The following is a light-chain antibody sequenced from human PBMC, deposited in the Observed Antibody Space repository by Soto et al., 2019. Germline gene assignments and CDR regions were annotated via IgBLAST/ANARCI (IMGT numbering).Light chain of an antibody. CDR1: ISDIGGFNF. V-gene: IGLV2-14*03. J-gene: IGLJ2*01. Sequence: QSALTQPASVSGSPGQSITIFCTGTISDIGGFNFVSWYQQHPGKVPKLLIYDVTYRPSGVSDRFSGSKSGNTASLTITGLQAEDEADYYGTSFRRGDTELVFGGGTKLTVL. CDR3: TSFRRGDTELV. CDR2: DVT.